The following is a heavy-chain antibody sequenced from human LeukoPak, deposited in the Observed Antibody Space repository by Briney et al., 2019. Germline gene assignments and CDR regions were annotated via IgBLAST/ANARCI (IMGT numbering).Heavy chain of an antibody. Sequence: GGSLRLSCAASGFNFTNAWVSWVRRAPGEGLEWLGRIKSKADGGTTLHAASVEDRFAISRDDSINTLYLQMNSLKMDDTAVYYCTDPPTSLWGQGILVTVSS. D-gene: IGHD1-1*01. CDR2: IKSKADGGTT. CDR1: GFNFTNAW. J-gene: IGHJ4*02. CDR3: TDPPTSL. V-gene: IGHV3-15*01.